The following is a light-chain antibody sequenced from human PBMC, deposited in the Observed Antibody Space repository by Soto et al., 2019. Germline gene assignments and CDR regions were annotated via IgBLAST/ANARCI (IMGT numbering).Light chain of an antibody. CDR1: QSVDTC. CDR2: KAS. CDR3: QQCYRYPWT. V-gene: IGKV1-5*03. Sequence: DIQMTQSPSTLSASVGDRVTITCRASQSVDTCLAWYQQKPGKAPHLLIYKASSLETGVPSRFSGSGSVKEFPLTISSLQPDEFATSYCQQCYRYPWTFGEGTKVEIK. J-gene: IGKJ1*01.